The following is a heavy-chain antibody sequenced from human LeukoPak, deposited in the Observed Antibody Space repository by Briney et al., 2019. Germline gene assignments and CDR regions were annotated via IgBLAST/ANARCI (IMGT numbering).Heavy chain of an antibody. CDR1: GGYISSYY. V-gene: IGHV4-59*01. J-gene: IGHJ4*02. CDR2: IYYSGST. CDR3: ARGGFWSGYYTPFDY. Sequence: PSETLSLTCTVSGGYISSYYLSWIRQPPGKGLDGMGYIYYSGSTNYNPSLKSRVTISVDTSKNQFSLKLSSVTAADTAVYYCARGGFWSGYYTPFDYWGQGTQVTVSS. D-gene: IGHD3-3*01.